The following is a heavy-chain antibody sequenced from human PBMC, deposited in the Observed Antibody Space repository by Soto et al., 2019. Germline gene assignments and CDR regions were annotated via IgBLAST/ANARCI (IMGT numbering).Heavy chain of an antibody. Sequence: GGSMRLSCAASRFTVSSQAMGWLRQDPGTGPEWVAFIDGSGGDTSYADSVKGRFTISRDNSDNSLYLHMNSLRAEDTGRYFCAKEIFAAAYAATSAFDLWGQGTLVTVSS. D-gene: IGHD2-8*01. CDR3: AKEIFAAAYAATSAFDL. J-gene: IGHJ4*02. V-gene: IGHV3-23*01. CDR2: IDGSGGDT. CDR1: RFTVSSQA.